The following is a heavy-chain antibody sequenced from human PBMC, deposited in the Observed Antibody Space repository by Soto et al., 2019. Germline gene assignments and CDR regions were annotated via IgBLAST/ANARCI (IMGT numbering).Heavy chain of an antibody. CDR2: INPSGGST. CDR3: ARVAAGTPIHFPLRPFDY. V-gene: IGHV1-46*01. J-gene: IGHJ4*02. D-gene: IGHD6-19*01. CDR1: AYTLTSYS. Sequence: EASVKVSCKAFAYTLTSYSITSVRQPPGQLLEWMGIINPSGGSTSYAEKFQGRVTMTRDTSTSTVYMELSSLRSEDTAVYYCARVAAGTPIHFPLRPFDYWGQGTLVTVSS.